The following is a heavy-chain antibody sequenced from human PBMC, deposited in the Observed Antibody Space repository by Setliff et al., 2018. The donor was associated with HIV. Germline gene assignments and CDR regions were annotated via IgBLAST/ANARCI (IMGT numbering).Heavy chain of an antibody. CDR1: GGSISSTIYH. Sequence: PSETLSLTCTVSGGSISSTIYHWVWIRQPPGKGLEWIGNIHSSGITYYKPSLKSRLTISLDTSKSQFSLWLTSVTAADTAVYYCARGRWGGGAGAPSYYFDSWGQGTLVTVSS. CDR2: IHSSGIT. D-gene: IGHD6-19*01. CDR3: ARGRWGGGAGAPSYYFDS. J-gene: IGHJ4*02. V-gene: IGHV4-39*02.